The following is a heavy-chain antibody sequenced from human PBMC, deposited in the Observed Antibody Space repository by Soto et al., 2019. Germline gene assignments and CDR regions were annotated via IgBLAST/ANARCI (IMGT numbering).Heavy chain of an antibody. Sequence: GGSLRLSCAASGFTFSGYGMHWVRQAPGKGLEWVAVIWYDGSNKYYADSVKGRFTISRDNSKNTLYLQMNSLRAEDTAVYYCARGGRYYYDSSGYYPGDYYGMDVWGQGTTVTVSS. CDR1: GFTFSGYG. CDR2: IWYDGSNK. V-gene: IGHV3-33*01. J-gene: IGHJ6*02. D-gene: IGHD3-22*01. CDR3: ARGGRYYYDSSGYYPGDYYGMDV.